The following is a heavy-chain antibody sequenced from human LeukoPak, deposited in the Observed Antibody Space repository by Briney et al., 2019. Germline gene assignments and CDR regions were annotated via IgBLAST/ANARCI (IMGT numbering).Heavy chain of an antibody. Sequence: GGSVKVSCKASGYTFTSYGISWVRQPPGQGLEWMGWISAYNGNTNYAQKLQGRVTMTTDTSTSTAYMELRSLRSDDTAVYYCARASITMVRGVLDPWGQGTLVTVSS. J-gene: IGHJ5*02. CDR3: ARASITMVRGVLDP. V-gene: IGHV1-18*01. CDR2: ISAYNGNT. CDR1: GYTFTSYG. D-gene: IGHD3-10*01.